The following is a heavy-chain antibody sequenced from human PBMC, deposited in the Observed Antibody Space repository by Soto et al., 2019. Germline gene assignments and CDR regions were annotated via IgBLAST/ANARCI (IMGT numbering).Heavy chain of an antibody. V-gene: IGHV4-34*01. Sequence: LSLTCAVYGGSFSGYYWTWIRQPPGTGLEWIGEINHSGSTNYNPSLKSRVTISVDTSKNQFSLKLTSVTAADTAVYYCARALEQQLDHYYFDYWGQGTLVTVSS. J-gene: IGHJ4*02. CDR3: ARALEQQLDHYYFDY. CDR2: INHSGST. D-gene: IGHD6-13*01. CDR1: GGSFSGYY.